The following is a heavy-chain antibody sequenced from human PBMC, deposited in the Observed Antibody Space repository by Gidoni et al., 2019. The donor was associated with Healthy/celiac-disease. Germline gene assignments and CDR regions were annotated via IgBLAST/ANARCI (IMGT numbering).Heavy chain of an antibody. D-gene: IGHD3-22*01. CDR3: APYYYDSSGYYFDY. Sequence: QLQLQESGPGLVKPSETLSLTCTVSGGSLSSSSYYWGWIRQPPGKGLEWIGSIYYSGSTYYNPSLKSRVTISVDTSKNQFSLKLSSVTAADTAVYYCAPYYYDSSGYYFDYWGQGTLVTVSS. J-gene: IGHJ4*02. CDR1: GGSLSSSSYY. V-gene: IGHV4-39*01. CDR2: IYYSGST.